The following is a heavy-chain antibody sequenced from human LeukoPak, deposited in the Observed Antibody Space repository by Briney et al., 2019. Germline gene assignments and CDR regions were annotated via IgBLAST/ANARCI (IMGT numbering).Heavy chain of an antibody. D-gene: IGHD1-26*01. J-gene: IGHJ4*02. CDR1: GFSFSPYS. V-gene: IGHV3-48*01. CDR2: IDSSSGTI. CDR3: ARDRRGLPTTFDY. Sequence: GGSLRLSCAASGFSFSPYSMNWLRQAPGKGLEWVSYIDSSSGTIYYADSVRGRFTISGDNAKNSLYLQMNSLRAEDTAVYYCARDRRGLPTTFDYWGQGTLVTVSS.